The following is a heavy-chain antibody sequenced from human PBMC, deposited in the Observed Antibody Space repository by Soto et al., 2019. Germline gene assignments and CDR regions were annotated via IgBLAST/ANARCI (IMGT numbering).Heavy chain of an antibody. V-gene: IGHV1-69*06. CDR2: IIPIFGTA. D-gene: IGHD6-13*01. CDR3: ASRIAAAPDDDAFDI. J-gene: IGHJ3*02. CDR1: GGTFSSYA. Sequence: GPPVKVSCKASGGTFSSYAISWVRQAPGQGLEWMGGIIPIFGTANYAQKFQGRVTITADKSTITAYMELSSLRSEDTDVYYCASRIAAAPDDDAFDIWVQGIMVTVSS.